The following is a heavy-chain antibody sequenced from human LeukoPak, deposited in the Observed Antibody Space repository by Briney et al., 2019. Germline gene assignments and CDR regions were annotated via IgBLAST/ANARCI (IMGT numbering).Heavy chain of an antibody. CDR2: INPNSGGT. CDR1: GYTFTGYY. J-gene: IGHJ4*02. V-gene: IGHV1-2*02. CDR3: ARELDYYYDSSGYYCYFDY. Sequence: ASVKVSCKASGYTFTGYYMHWVRQAPGQGLEWMGWINPNSGGTNYAQKFQGRVTMTRDTSISTAYMELSRLRSDDTAVYYCARELDYYYDSSGYYCYFDYWGQGTLVTVSS. D-gene: IGHD3-22*01.